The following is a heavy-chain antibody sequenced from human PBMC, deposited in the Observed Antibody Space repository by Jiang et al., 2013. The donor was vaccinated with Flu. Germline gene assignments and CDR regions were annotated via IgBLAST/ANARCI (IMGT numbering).Heavy chain of an antibody. J-gene: IGHJ6*02. CDR2: TYYRSMWSN. Sequence: QTLSLTCAISGDSVSNNSATWNWIRQSPSRGLEWLGRTYYRSMWSNDYAVSLKSRLTINPDTSKNQFSLHLNSVTPEDTAVYYCARVLQLRLRGYYYGMDVWGRGTTVTVSS. D-gene: IGHD5-18*01. CDR3: ARVLQLRLRGYYYGMDV. CDR1: GDSVSNNSAT. V-gene: IGHV6-1*01.